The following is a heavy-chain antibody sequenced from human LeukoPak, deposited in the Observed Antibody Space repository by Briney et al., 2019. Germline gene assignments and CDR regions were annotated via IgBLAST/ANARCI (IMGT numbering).Heavy chain of an antibody. Sequence: SVKVSCKASGGTFSSYAISWVRQAPGQGLEWMGGIIPIFGTANYAQKFQGRVTITADKSTSTAYMELSSLRSEDTAVYYCARDRYRMWYFDYWGQGTLVTVSS. CDR3: ARDRYRMWYFDY. V-gene: IGHV1-69*06. CDR1: GGTFSSYA. D-gene: IGHD1-1*01. CDR2: IIPIFGTA. J-gene: IGHJ4*02.